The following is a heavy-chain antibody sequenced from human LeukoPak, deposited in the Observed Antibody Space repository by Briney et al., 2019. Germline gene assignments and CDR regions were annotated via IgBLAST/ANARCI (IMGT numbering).Heavy chain of an antibody. CDR3: ARDRYRYSGSHDAFDI. CDR1: GFTFSSYG. J-gene: IGHJ3*02. D-gene: IGHD1-26*01. CDR2: IWCDGSNK. V-gene: IGHV3-33*01. Sequence: GRSLRLSCAASGFTFSSYGMHWVRQAPGKGLEWVAVIWCDGSNKYYADSVKGRFTISRDNSKNTLYLQMNSLRAEDTAVYYCARDRYRYSGSHDAFDIWGQGTMVTVSS.